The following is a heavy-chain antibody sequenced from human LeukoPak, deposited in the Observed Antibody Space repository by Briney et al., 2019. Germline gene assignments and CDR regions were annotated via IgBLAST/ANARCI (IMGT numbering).Heavy chain of an antibody. V-gene: IGHV3-74*01. J-gene: IGHJ4*02. D-gene: IGHD3-22*01. CDR3: AKRRGTYDSSGYSYYFDY. CDR1: GFTFSTYW. Sequence: GGSLRLSCAASGFTFSTYWMHWVRQAPGKGLVWVSRINSDGSSTSYADSVKGRFTISRDNAKNTLYLQMNSLRAEDTAVYYCAKRRGTYDSSGYSYYFDYWGQGTLVTVSS. CDR2: INSDGSST.